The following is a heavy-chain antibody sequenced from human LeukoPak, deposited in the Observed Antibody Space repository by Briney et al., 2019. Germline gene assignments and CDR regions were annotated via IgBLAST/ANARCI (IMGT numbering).Heavy chain of an antibody. CDR2: IRNKAASYTT. D-gene: IGHD6-13*01. J-gene: IGHJ4*02. V-gene: IGHV3-72*01. CDR3: AKLGSSWYDSYFDY. Sequence: GGSLRLSCAASGFTFGDHYLAWVRQAPGKGLEWVGLIRNKAASYTTEYAASVKGRFTISRDDSKNSVYLQLNSLKTEDTAVYYCAKLGSSWYDSYFDYWGQGTLVTVSS. CDR1: GFTFGDHY.